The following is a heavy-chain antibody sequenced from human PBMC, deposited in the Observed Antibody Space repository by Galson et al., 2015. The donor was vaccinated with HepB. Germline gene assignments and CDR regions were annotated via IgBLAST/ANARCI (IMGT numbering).Heavy chain of an antibody. CDR1: GYIFTNYA. D-gene: IGHD6-19*01. V-gene: IGHV1-3*01. Sequence: SVKVSCKASGYIFTNYAMHWVRQAPGQRLEWVGWINAGNGKTRYSQKFQDRVTFTRDTSASTIYMELSSLRSEDTAVYYCARGNDSGWYDYWGQGTLLTGSS. J-gene: IGHJ4*02. CDR2: INAGNGKT. CDR3: ARGNDSGWYDY.